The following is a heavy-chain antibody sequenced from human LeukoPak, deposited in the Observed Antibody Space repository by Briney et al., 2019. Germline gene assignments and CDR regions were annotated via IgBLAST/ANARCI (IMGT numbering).Heavy chain of an antibody. CDR2: INPNSGGT. D-gene: IGHD2-15*01. J-gene: IGHJ5*02. V-gene: IGHV1-2*02. CDR3: ARVGRYCSGGSCHTNNWFDP. CDR1: GYTFTGYY. Sequence: ASVKVSCKASGYTFTGYYMHWVRQAPGQGLEWMGWINPNSGGTNYAQKFQGRVTMTRDTSISTAYMELSRLRSDDTAVYYCARVGRYCSGGSCHTNNWFDPWGQGTLVTVSS.